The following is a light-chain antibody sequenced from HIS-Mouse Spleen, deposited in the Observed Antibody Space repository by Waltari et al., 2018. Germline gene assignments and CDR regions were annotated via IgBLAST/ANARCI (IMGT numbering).Light chain of an antibody. CDR1: SSAVGGYNY. CDR2: HVS. V-gene: IGLV2-14*03. J-gene: IGLJ2*01. Sequence: QSALTQPASVSGSPGQSITISCTGTSSAVGGYNYVSWYQQHPGKSPKLMIYHVSNRPSGVSNRFSGSKSGNTASLTISGLQAEDEADYYCSSYTSSSFNVVFGGGTELTVL. CDR3: SSYTSSSFNVV.